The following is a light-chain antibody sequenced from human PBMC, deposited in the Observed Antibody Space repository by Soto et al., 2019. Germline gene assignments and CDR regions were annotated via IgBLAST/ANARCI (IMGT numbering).Light chain of an antibody. V-gene: IGKV1-5*01. J-gene: IGKJ1*01. CDR1: QSISNW. CDR2: HAS. CDR3: QQYNSYST. Sequence: DIQMTQSPSTLPASLGDRVTITCRASQSISNWLPWYQQKPGTAPKLLIYHASSLESGVPSRFSGSGSGTEFTLTISSLQPDDFATYYCQQYNSYSTFGQGTKVDIK.